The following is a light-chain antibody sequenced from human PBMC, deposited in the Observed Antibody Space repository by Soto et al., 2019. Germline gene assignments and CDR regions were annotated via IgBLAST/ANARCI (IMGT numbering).Light chain of an antibody. CDR3: QQANRFPFT. CDR1: QDISSR. Sequence: DIQMTQSPSSVSASVGDRVTIACRASQDISSRLAWYQQKPGRAPKLLIYAASSLQSGVPSRFSGSGSGTDFTLTISSLQPEDFATYYCQQANRFPFTFGPGTRVDIK. J-gene: IGKJ3*01. CDR2: AAS. V-gene: IGKV1D-12*01.